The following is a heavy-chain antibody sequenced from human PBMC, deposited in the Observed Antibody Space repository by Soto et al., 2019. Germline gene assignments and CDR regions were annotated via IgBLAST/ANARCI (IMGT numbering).Heavy chain of an antibody. Sequence: PGGSLRLSCAASGLTFSSYGMHWVRQAPGKGLEWVAVIWYDGSNKYYADSVKGRFTISRDNSKNTLYLQMNSLRAEDTAVYYCARDRGTIFGVATYYFDYWGKGTLVTVSS. D-gene: IGHD3-3*01. CDR1: GLTFSSYG. J-gene: IGHJ4*02. CDR3: ARDRGTIFGVATYYFDY. CDR2: IWYDGSNK. V-gene: IGHV3-33*01.